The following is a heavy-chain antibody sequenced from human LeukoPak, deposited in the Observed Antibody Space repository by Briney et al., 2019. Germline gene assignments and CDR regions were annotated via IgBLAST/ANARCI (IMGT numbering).Heavy chain of an antibody. D-gene: IGHD1-26*01. CDR2: INGDGSST. J-gene: IGHJ4*02. CDR1: GFTFSSYW. Sequence: GGSLRLSCAASGFTFSSYWMHWVRQAPGKGLVWVSRINGDGSSTSYADSVKGRFTISRDNAKNTLYLQMNSLRAEDTAVYYCASSGNYRIYYFDYWGQGTLVTVSS. CDR3: ASSGNYRIYYFDY. V-gene: IGHV3-74*01.